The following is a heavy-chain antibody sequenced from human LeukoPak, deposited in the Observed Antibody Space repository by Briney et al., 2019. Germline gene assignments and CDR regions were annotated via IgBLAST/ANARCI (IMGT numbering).Heavy chain of an antibody. D-gene: IGHD6-6*01. CDR2: ISSSSSYI. Sequence: GGSLRLSCAASGFTFSSYSMNWVSQAPGKGLEWVSSISSSSSYIYYADSVKGRFTISRDNAKNSLYLQMNSLRAEDTAVYYCASETLAYYYMDVWGKGTTVTVSS. V-gene: IGHV3-21*01. J-gene: IGHJ6*03. CDR1: GFTFSSYS. CDR3: ASETLAYYYMDV.